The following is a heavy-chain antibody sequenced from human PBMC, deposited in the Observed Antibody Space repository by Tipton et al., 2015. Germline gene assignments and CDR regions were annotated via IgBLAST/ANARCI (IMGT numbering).Heavy chain of an antibody. CDR1: GGTFRSSV. CDR2: IIPLFGIA. Sequence: QLVQSGAEVKKPGSSVKVSCKASGGTFRSSVISWVRQAPGQGLEWMGGIIPLFGIARYAQRFQGTVTITADESTSTAYMELRSLRSEDTAVYYCARESPSGWPFFDYWGQGTLVTVSS. V-gene: IGHV1-69*01. CDR3: ARESPSGWPFFDY. D-gene: IGHD6-19*01. J-gene: IGHJ4*02.